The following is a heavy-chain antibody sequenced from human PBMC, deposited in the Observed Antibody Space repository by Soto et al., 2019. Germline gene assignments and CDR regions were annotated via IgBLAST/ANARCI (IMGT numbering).Heavy chain of an antibody. D-gene: IGHD6-13*01. J-gene: IGHJ4*02. CDR3: AHSQGYSSSWFPTYYFDY. Sequence: QITLKESGPTLVKPTQTLTLTCTFSGFSLSTSGVGVGWIRQPPGKALEWLALIYWNDVKRYSPSLKSRLTITKDTSKNQVVLTMTNMDPVDTATYYCAHSQGYSSSWFPTYYFDYWGQGTLVTVSS. CDR1: GFSLSTSGVG. CDR2: IYWNDVK. V-gene: IGHV2-5*01.